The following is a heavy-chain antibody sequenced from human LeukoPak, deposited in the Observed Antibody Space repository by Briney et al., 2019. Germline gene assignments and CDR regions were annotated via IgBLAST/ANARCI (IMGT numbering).Heavy chain of an antibody. J-gene: IGHJ4*02. CDR2: INHSGST. CDR1: GGSFSGYY. CDR3: ARHLVVVAEGWDY. V-gene: IGHV4-34*01. D-gene: IGHD2-15*01. Sequence: PSETLSLTCAVYGGSFSGYYWSWIRQPPGKGLEWIGEINHSGSTNYNPSLKSRVTISVDTSKNQFSLKLSSVTAADTAVYYCARHLVVVAEGWDYWGQGTLVTVSS.